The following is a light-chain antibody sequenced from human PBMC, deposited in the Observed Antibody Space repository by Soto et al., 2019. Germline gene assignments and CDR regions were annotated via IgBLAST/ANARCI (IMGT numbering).Light chain of an antibody. CDR2: DVT. CDR1: SSDIGGYNY. V-gene: IGLV2-14*03. J-gene: IGLJ1*01. CDR3: SSYTSTSTPYV. Sequence: QSTLTQPASVSGSPGQSIAITCTGTSSDIGGYNYVSWYQQHPGKAPKLLIYDVTHRPSGVSNRFSGSKSGDTASLTISGLQPEDEADYYCSSYTSTSTPYVFGTGTQLTVL.